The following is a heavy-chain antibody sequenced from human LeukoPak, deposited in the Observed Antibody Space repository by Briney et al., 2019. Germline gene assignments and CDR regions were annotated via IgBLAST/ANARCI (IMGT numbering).Heavy chain of an antibody. Sequence: GASVKASCKVAGYTLTELSIHWVRQAPGRGLEWMGGFDPEEGKTIYAEKFQGRVALTEDRSADTAYMELSSLRSDDTAVYYCATLKYYYGSGSSDYYYGMDVWGQGTTVTVSS. D-gene: IGHD3-10*01. CDR1: GYTLTELS. V-gene: IGHV1-24*01. CDR2: FDPEEGKT. J-gene: IGHJ6*02. CDR3: ATLKYYYGSGSSDYYYGMDV.